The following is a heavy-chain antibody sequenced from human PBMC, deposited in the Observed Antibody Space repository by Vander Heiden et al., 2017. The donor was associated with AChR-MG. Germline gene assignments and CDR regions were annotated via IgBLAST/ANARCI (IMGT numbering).Heavy chain of an antibody. CDR3: ARASSSSWIAYWYFDL. D-gene: IGHD6-13*01. V-gene: IGHV3-33*01. CDR2: IWYDGSNK. CDR1: GFTFSRYG. J-gene: IGHJ2*01. Sequence: QVQLVESGGGVVQPGRSLRLSCAASGFTFSRYGFHWVRQAPGKGLEWVAVIWYDGSNKYYADSVTGRFTISRDNTKNTLYLQMNSLRVEDTAVYYCARASSSSWIAYWYFDLWGRGALVTVSS.